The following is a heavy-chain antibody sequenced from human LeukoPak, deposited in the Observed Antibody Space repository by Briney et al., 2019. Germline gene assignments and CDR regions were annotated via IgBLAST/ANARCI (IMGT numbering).Heavy chain of an antibody. Sequence: ASVKVSCKASGYIFTSYGISWVRQAPGQGLEWMGWISTYNANTNYAQKLQGRVTMTTDTSTGTVYMELRSLRSDDTAVYYCARAYGGDSELDYWGQGTLLTVSS. CDR1: GYIFTSYG. CDR2: ISTYNANT. D-gene: IGHD4-23*01. J-gene: IGHJ4*02. V-gene: IGHV1-18*01. CDR3: ARAYGGDSELDY.